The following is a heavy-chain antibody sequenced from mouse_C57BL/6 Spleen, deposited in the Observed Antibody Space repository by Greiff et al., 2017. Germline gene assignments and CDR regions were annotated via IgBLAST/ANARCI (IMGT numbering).Heavy chain of an antibody. J-gene: IGHJ1*03. V-gene: IGHV1-69*01. D-gene: IGHD3-2*02. CDR2: IDPSDSYT. Sequence: QVQLQQPGAELVMPGASVKLSCKASGYTFTSYWMHWVKQRPGQGLEWIGEIDPSDSYTNYNQKFKGKTTLTVDKSSSTAYMQLSSLTSEDSAVYYCARRLGPHWYFDVWGTGTTVTVSS. CDR1: GYTFTSYW. CDR3: ARRLGPHWYFDV.